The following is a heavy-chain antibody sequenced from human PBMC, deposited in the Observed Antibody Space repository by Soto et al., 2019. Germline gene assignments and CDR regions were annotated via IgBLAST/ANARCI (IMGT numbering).Heavy chain of an antibody. CDR1: GYTFTSYA. D-gene: IGHD6-13*01. Sequence: ASVKVSCKASGYTFTSYAMHWVRQAPGQRLEWTGWINAGNGNTKYSQKFQGRVTITRDTSASTAYMELSSLRSEDTAVYYCARSSPYSSSWRRFDYWGQGTLVTVSS. V-gene: IGHV1-3*01. J-gene: IGHJ4*02. CDR3: ARSSPYSSSWRRFDY. CDR2: INAGNGNT.